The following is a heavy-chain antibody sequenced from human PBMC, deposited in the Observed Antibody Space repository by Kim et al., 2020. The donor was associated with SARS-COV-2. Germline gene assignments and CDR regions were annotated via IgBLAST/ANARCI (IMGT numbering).Heavy chain of an antibody. V-gene: IGHV3-23*01. CDR2: ISGSGGST. D-gene: IGHD3-22*01. J-gene: IGHJ6*02. Sequence: GGSLRLSCAASGFTFSSYAMSWVRQAPGKGLEWVSAISGSGGSTYYADSVKGRFTISRDNSKNTLYLQMNSLRAEDTAVYYCAKAPSNHGYDSSGYYVHYYYYYGMDVWGQGTTVTVSS. CDR3: AKAPSNHGYDSSGYYVHYYYYYGMDV. CDR1: GFTFSSYA.